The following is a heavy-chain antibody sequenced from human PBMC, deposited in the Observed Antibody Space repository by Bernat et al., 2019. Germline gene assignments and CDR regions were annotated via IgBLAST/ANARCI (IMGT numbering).Heavy chain of an antibody. Sequence: QVQLVESGGGVVQPGRSLRLSCAASGFTFSNYAIHWVRQAPGKGLEWMAVISYDGSNKYYADSVKGRFTFSRDNSKNTLFLQMNSLRAEDTAVYFCARGGYSNSWHLDYWGQGTLVTVSS. V-gene: IGHV3-30-3*01. CDR3: ARGGYSNSWHLDY. D-gene: IGHD6-13*01. J-gene: IGHJ4*02. CDR2: ISYDGSNK. CDR1: GFTFSNYA.